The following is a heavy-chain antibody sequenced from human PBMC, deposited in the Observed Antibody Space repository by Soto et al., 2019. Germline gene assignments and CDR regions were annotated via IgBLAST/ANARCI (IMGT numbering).Heavy chain of an antibody. Sequence: SRRLSSAVSRXHSDDYSIHCVRQSPGKGLEWVSGINWNGDRITYADSLKGRFTTSRDKDKNSLYMQMNSRRLEDKAFYYCARGTSLWNPFDYWGQGTLGTVSS. J-gene: IGHJ4*02. V-gene: IGHV3-9*02. CDR3: ARGTSLWNPFDY. CDR2: INWNGDRI. D-gene: IGHD1-1*01. CDR1: RXHSDDYS.